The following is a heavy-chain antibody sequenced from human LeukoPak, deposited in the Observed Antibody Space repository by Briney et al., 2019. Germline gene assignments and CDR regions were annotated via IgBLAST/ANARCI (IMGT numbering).Heavy chain of an antibody. D-gene: IGHD6-13*01. CDR1: GYTFTSYD. CDR2: MNPNSGNT. CDR3: ARSLYSSSWYYYYYYYMDV. V-gene: IGHV1-8*01. J-gene: IGHJ6*03. Sequence: ASVTVSCKASGYTFTSYDINWVRQATGQGLEWMGWMNPNSGNTGYAQKFQGRVTMTRNTSISTAYMELSSLRSEDTAVYYCARSLYSSSWYYYYYYYMDVWGKGTTVTVSS.